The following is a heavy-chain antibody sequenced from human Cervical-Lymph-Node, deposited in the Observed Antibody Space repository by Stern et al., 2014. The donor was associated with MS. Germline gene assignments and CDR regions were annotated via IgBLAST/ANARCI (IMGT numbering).Heavy chain of an antibody. CDR1: GYSFTSYW. CDR3: ARRCSRRIDAFDI. V-gene: IGHV5-10-1*03. CDR2: IDPSDSYT. D-gene: IGHD2-15*01. Sequence: EVQLVEYGAEVKKPGESLRISCKGSGYSFTSYWINWVRQMPGKGMERMGRIDPSDSYTNYGPSFQGHVTISADKSISTAYLQWSSLKASDTAMYYCARRCSRRIDAFDIWGQGTMVTVSS. J-gene: IGHJ3*02.